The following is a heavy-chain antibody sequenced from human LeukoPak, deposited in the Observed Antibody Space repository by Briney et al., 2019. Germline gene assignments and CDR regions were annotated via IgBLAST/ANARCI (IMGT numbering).Heavy chain of an antibody. V-gene: IGHV1-2*06. D-gene: IGHD3-3*01. J-gene: IGHJ5*02. CDR1: GYTFTGYY. Sequence: ASVKVSCKASGYTFTGYYTHWVRQAPGQGLEWMGRINPNSGGTNYAQRFQGRVTMTRDTSISTAYMELSRLRSDDTAVYYCARAVNYDFWSGSGNWFDPWGLGTLVTVSS. CDR3: ARAVNYDFWSGSGNWFDP. CDR2: INPNSGGT.